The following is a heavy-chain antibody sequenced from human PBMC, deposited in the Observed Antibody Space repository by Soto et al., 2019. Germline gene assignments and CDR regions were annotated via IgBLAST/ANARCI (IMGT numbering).Heavy chain of an antibody. D-gene: IGHD3-22*01. CDR3: ARPKDYDDCLDL. J-gene: IGHJ4*02. V-gene: IGHV1-46*01. CDR2: INPSDGST. CDR1: GYSFTEYY. Sequence: ASVKVSCKASGYSFTEYYMHWVRQAPGQGLEWMGIINPSDGSTKYSQKFQGRVTFTRDTSANTAYMELSSLISEDTAVYYCARPKDYDDCLDLWGQGTLVTVSS.